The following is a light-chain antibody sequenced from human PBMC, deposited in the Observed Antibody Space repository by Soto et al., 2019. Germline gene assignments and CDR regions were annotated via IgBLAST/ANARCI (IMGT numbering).Light chain of an antibody. CDR3: RPYNKMPVD. Sequence: TPGERATLSCTASQSVNNNVAWYQQKPGHTPRLLIYSASIGATGTPARFSGSGSGSDFTLTISSLHSEDFAVSYFRPYNKMPVDFGSGTKVYIK. CDR2: SAS. V-gene: IGKV3-15*01. CDR1: QSVNNN. J-gene: IGKJ3*01.